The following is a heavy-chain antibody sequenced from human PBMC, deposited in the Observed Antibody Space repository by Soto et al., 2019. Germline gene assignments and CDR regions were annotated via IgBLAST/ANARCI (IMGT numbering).Heavy chain of an antibody. CDR2: ISSTTNYI. V-gene: IGHV3-21*06. CDR1: GFTFTRYS. J-gene: IGHJ4*02. Sequence: PVGSLRLSCAASGFTFTRYSMNWVRQAPGKGLEWVSSISSTTNYIYYGDSMKVRFTISRDNAKNSLYLEMNSLRAEDTAVYYCARESEDLTSNFDYWGQGTLVTVS. CDR3: ARESEDLTSNFDY.